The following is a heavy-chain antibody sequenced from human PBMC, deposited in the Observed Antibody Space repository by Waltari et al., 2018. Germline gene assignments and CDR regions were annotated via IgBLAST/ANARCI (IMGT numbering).Heavy chain of an antibody. J-gene: IGHJ4*02. D-gene: IGHD6-19*01. Sequence: QVHLQESAPGLVKPSETLSLTCTVAGASLTTGGFYWGGVRQRPGKGLEGIGYVYYDGESFYAPSLTSRIVISLDKPKNQFSLNLGSVTAADTATYFCVRATAGAAPPFDYWGKGTLVTVSS. CDR3: VRATAGAAPPFDY. CDR1: GASLTTGGFY. CDR2: VYYDGES. V-gene: IGHV4-31*03.